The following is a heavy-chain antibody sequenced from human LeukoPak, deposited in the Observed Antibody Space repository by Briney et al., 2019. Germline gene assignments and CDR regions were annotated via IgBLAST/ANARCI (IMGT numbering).Heavy chain of an antibody. V-gene: IGHV3-66*01. CDR2: IYSSGGT. CDR3: AKRPLSSCN. J-gene: IGHJ4*01. CDR1: GFTMRDND. D-gene: IGHD5/OR15-5a*01. Sequence: GGSLRLSCAVSGFTMRDNDMTWVRQAPGKGLEWVSLIYSSGGTSYADSVKGRFTISKDNSKNTLYLRMNSLRAEDTAVYYCAKRPLSSCNWGLGTLVTVSS.